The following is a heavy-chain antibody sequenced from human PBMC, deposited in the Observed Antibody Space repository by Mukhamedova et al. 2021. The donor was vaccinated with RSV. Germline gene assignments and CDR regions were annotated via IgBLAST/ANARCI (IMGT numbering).Heavy chain of an antibody. J-gene: IGHJ4*02. CDR3: AKRGGTEHFFGS. Sequence: GIKTYYADSVKGRFTISRDNSKNTLFLQMNSLRAEDTAVYFCAKRGGTEHFFGSWGQGTLVTVSS. CDR2: GIKT. V-gene: IGHV3-23*01. D-gene: IGHD1/OR15-1a*01.